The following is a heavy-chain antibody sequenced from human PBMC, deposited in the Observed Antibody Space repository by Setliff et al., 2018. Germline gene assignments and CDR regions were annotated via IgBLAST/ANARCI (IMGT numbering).Heavy chain of an antibody. CDR2: ISSTRKYI. D-gene: IGHD2-2*01. V-gene: IGHV3-21*01. Sequence: PGGSLRLSCAASGFTFSDFSINWVRQAPGKGLEWVSSISSTRKYIFYADSVEGRFSISRDNAENSLYREMNSLRTEDAAVYFCASVAMGASCSGTSCQKYRFDYWGQGTLVTVSS. CDR3: ASVAMGASCSGTSCQKYRFDY. J-gene: IGHJ4*02. CDR1: GFTFSDFS.